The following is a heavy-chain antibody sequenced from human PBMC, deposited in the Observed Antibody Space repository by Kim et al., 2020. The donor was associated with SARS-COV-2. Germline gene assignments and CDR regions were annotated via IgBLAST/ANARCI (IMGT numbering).Heavy chain of an antibody. Sequence: ASVKVSCKASGYTFTSYGISWVRQAPGQGLEWMGWISAYNGNTNYAQKLQGRVTMTTDTSTSTAYMELRSLRSDDTAVYYCARDPFPTYRSMVRGDTGDYWGQGTLVTVSS. J-gene: IGHJ4*02. V-gene: IGHV1-18*01. D-gene: IGHD3-10*01. CDR3: ARDPFPTYRSMVRGDTGDY. CDR2: ISAYNGNT. CDR1: GYTFTSYG.